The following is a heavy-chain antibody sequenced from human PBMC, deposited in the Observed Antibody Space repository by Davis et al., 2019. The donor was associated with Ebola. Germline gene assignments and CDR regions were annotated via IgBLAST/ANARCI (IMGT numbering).Heavy chain of an antibody. D-gene: IGHD2/OR15-2a*01. J-gene: IGHJ6*02. V-gene: IGHV3-48*03. CDR1: GFTFSSYE. CDR3: AKGGARYFYHYYGTDV. CDR2: ISSSGSTI. Sequence: GESLKISCAASGFTFSSYEMNWVRQAPGKGLEWVSYISSSGSTIYYADSVKGRFTISRDNAKNSLYLQMNSLRADDTALYYCAKGGARYFYHYYGTDVWGQGTTVTVSS.